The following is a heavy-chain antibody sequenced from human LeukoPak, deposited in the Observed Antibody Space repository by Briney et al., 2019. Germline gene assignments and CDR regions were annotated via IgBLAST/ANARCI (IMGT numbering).Heavy chain of an antibody. CDR2: IYYSGST. CDR3: ARDSSAMFDY. D-gene: IGHD2-2*01. J-gene: IGHJ4*02. Sequence: PSETLSLTCTVSGGSISSSSYYWGWIRQPPGKGLEWIGSIYYSGSTYYNPSLKSRVTISVDTSKNQFSLQLNSVTPEDTAVYYCARDSSAMFDYWGQGTLVTVSS. CDR1: GGSISSSSYY. V-gene: IGHV4-39*02.